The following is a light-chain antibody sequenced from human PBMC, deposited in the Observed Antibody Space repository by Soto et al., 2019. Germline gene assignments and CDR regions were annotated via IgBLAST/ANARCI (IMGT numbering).Light chain of an antibody. V-gene: IGKV3-20*01. Sequence: EHVLTQSPGTLSLSPGERATLSCRASQTVSSYLTWYQQRPGQAPRLLIYGASRRATGIPDRFSGSGSGTDFTLTISRLEPEDFALYYCQQYSTSPITFGQGTRLEIK. J-gene: IGKJ5*01. CDR3: QQYSTSPIT. CDR2: GAS. CDR1: QTVSSY.